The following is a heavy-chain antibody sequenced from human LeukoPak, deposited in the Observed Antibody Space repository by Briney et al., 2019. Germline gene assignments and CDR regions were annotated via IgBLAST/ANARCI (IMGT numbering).Heavy chain of an antibody. V-gene: IGHV1-8*01. CDR3: ARILWSGYFINDAFDI. CDR2: MNPNSGNT. J-gene: IGHJ3*02. D-gene: IGHD3-3*01. Sequence: ASVKVSCKASGYTFTSYDINWVRQATGQGLGWMRWMNPNSGNTGYAQKFQGRVTMTRNTSISTAYMELSSLRSEDTAVYYCARILWSGYFINDAFDIWGQGTMVTVSS. CDR1: GYTFTSYD.